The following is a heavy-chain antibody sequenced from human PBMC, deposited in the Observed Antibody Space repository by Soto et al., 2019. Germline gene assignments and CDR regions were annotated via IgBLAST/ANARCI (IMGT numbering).Heavy chain of an antibody. V-gene: IGHV3-21*01. CDR2: ISSSSSYI. J-gene: IGHJ4*02. D-gene: IGHD6-13*01. Sequence: KLGGSLRLSCAASGFTFSSYSMNWVRQAPGKGLEWVSSISSSSSYIYYADSVKGRFTISRDNAKNSLYLQMNSLRAEDTAVYYCARDSSSWYEGFDYWGQGTLVTVSS. CDR3: ARDSSSWYEGFDY. CDR1: GFTFSSYS.